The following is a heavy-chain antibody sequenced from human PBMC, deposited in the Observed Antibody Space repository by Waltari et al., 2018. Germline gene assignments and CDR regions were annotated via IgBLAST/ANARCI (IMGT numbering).Heavy chain of an antibody. CDR1: GFTVSSNY. CDR3: ARPRRSSSNDAFDI. D-gene: IGHD6-13*01. CDR2: IYSGGST. V-gene: IGHV3-53*01. J-gene: IGHJ3*02. Sequence: EVQLVESGGGLIQPGGSLRLSCAASGFTVSSNYMSWVRQAPGKGLEWVSVIYSGGSTYYADPVKGRFTISRDNSKNTLYLQMNSLRAEDTAVYYCARPRRSSSNDAFDIWGQGTMVTVSS.